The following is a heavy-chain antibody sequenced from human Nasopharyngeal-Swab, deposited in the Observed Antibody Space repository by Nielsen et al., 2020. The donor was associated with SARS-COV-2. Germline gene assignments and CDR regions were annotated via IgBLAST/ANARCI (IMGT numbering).Heavy chain of an antibody. V-gene: IGHV3-30*03. CDR1: GFTFSSYG. Sequence: GGSLRLSCAASGFTFSSYGMHWVRQAPGKGLEWVAVISYDGSNKYYADSVKGRFTISRDNSKNTLYLQMNSLRAEDTAVYYCARAAYSGSYYGAFGIWGQGTMVTVSS. CDR2: ISYDGSNK. J-gene: IGHJ3*02. D-gene: IGHD1-26*01. CDR3: ARAAYSGSYYGAFGI.